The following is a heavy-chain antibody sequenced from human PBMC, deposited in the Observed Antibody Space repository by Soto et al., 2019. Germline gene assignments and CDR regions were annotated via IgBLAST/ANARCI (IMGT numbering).Heavy chain of an antibody. D-gene: IGHD5-12*01. J-gene: IGHJ4*02. CDR1: GYTFTSYG. Sequence: QVQLVQSGAAVKKPGASVKVSCKASGYTFTSYGVSWVRQAPGQGLEWMGWISAYNGNTNYAQKLQGRITMTTDTSTSTANMELRSVRSDGTAVYYCARDAGGRGYIGYVVVYWGQGTLVTVSS. CDR2: ISAYNGNT. CDR3: ARDAGGRGYIGYVVVY. V-gene: IGHV1-18*01.